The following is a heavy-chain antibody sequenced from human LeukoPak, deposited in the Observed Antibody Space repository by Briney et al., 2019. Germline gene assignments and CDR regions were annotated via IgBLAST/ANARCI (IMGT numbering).Heavy chain of an antibody. CDR2: ISYDGGNK. CDR3: AGGDSGFGY. Sequence: GGSLRLSCAASGFTFGSYAMHWVRQAPGKGLEWVAIISYDGGNKYYADSVKGRFAISRDNAKNTLYLQMNSLRVEDTAVYYCAGGDSGFGYWGQGTLVTVSS. CDR1: GFTFGSYA. J-gene: IGHJ4*02. V-gene: IGHV3-30*09. D-gene: IGHD3-10*01.